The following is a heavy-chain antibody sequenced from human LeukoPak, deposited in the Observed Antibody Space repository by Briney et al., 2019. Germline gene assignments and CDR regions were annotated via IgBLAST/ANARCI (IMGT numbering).Heavy chain of an antibody. CDR1: GFMFADHG. V-gene: IGHV3-20*04. J-gene: IGHJ4*02. CDR3: CSGSYY. Sequence: GGSLRLSCAASGFMFADHGMTWVRQVPGKGLEWVSGINWNGGSTGYVDSVKGRFTISRDNSKNTLYLEMSSLRAEDTAMYYCCSGSYYWGQGTLVTVSS. D-gene: IGHD1-26*01. CDR2: INWNGGST.